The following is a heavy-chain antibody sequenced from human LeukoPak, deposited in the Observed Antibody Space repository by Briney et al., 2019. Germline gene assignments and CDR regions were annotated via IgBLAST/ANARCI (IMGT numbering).Heavy chain of an antibody. CDR3: AKDPGPSGDYYFDY. Sequence: QSGGSLRLSCAASGFTFSSYGMHWVRQAPGEGLEWVAFIRYDGSNKYYADSVKGRFTISRDNSKNTAYLQMNSLRAADTAVYYCAKDPGPSGDYYFDYWGQGTLVTVSS. D-gene: IGHD4-17*01. J-gene: IGHJ4*02. V-gene: IGHV3-30*02. CDR1: GFTFSSYG. CDR2: IRYDGSNK.